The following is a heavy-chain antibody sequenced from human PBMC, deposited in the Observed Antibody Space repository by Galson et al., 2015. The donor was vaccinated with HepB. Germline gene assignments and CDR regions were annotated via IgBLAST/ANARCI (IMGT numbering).Heavy chain of an antibody. Sequence: SVKVSCKASGGTFSSYAISWVRQAPGQGLEWMGRIIPILGIANYAQKFQGRVTITADKSTSTAYMELSSLRSEDTAVYYCARDLGGGRYYYDSSGYYYYYGMDVWGQGTTVTVSS. CDR3: ARDLGGGRYYYDSSGYYYYYGMDV. CDR1: GGTFSSYA. V-gene: IGHV1-69*04. CDR2: IIPILGIA. D-gene: IGHD3-22*01. J-gene: IGHJ6*02.